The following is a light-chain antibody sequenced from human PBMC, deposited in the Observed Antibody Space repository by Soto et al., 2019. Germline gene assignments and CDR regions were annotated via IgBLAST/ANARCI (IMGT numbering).Light chain of an antibody. V-gene: IGKV2-30*01. CDR3: MQDIYWPST. Sequence: EVVMTQSPLSLPVTLGQPASISCRSSQSLVYSDGNTYLHWFQQRPGQSPRRLIYQVSNRDSGVPDRFSGSGSGTDFTLKISRVEADDVGVYYCMQDIYWPSTFGQGTKVDI. CDR2: QVS. J-gene: IGKJ1*01. CDR1: QSLVYSDGNTY.